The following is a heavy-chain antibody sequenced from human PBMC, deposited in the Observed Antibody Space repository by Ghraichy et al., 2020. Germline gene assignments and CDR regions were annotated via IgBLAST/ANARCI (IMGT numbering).Heavy chain of an antibody. CDR1: GFTFSSYA. CDR3: AKIPFYDSSGIPSWY. D-gene: IGHD3-22*01. V-gene: IGHV3-23*01. Sequence: GGSLRLSCAASGFTFSSYAMSWVRQAPGKGLEWVSAISGSGGSTYYADSVKGRFTISRDNSKNTLYLQMNSLRAEDTAVYYCAKIPFYDSSGIPSWYWGQGTLVTVSS. CDR2: ISGSGGST. J-gene: IGHJ4*02.